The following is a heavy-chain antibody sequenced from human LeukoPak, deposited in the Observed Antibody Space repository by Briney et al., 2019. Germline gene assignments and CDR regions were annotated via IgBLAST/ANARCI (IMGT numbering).Heavy chain of an antibody. CDR1: GFTFDDYA. D-gene: IGHD3-22*01. CDR3: GKRSLGDYYDNSCYYTYFQH. Sequence: GGSLRLSCAASGFTFDDYAMHWVRQAPGKGLEWVSGISWNSGSIGYADSVKGRFTISRGNAKNSLYLQMNSLRAEDTALYYCGKRSLGDYYDNSCYYTYFQHWGQGTLVTVSS. V-gene: IGHV3-9*01. J-gene: IGHJ1*01. CDR2: ISWNSGSI.